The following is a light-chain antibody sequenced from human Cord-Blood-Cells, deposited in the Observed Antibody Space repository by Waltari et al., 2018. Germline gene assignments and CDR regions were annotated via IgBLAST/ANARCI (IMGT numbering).Light chain of an antibody. Sequence: QSALTQPASVSGSPGQSITISCTGTSSDVRGYNYVSWYQQHPGKAPKLMIYDVSKRPSGVSNRFSGSKSGNTASLTISGLQAEDEADYYCSSYTSSSTVFGGGTKLTVL. CDR3: SSYTSSSTV. CDR2: DVS. V-gene: IGLV2-14*01. CDR1: SSDVRGYNY. J-gene: IGLJ3*02.